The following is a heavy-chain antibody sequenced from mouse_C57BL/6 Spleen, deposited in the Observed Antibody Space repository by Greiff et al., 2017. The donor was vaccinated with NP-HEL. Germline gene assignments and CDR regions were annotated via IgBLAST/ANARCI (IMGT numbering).Heavy chain of an antibody. J-gene: IGHJ2*01. CDR2: ISSGSSTI. CDR3: ARGSYYGGNFDY. CDR1: GFTFSDYG. Sequence: EVQRVESGGGLVKPGGSLKLSCAASGFTFSDYGMHWVRQAPEKGLEGVAYISSGSSTIYYADTVKGRFTISRDNAKNTLFLQMTSLRSEDTAMYYCARGSYYGGNFDYWGQGTTLTVSS. V-gene: IGHV5-17*01. D-gene: IGHD1-1*01.